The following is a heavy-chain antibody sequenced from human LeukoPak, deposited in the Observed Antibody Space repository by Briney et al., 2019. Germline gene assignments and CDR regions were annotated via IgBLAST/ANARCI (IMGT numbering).Heavy chain of an antibody. J-gene: IGHJ5*02. V-gene: IGHV4-34*01. CDR1: GGSFSGYY. D-gene: IGHD3-3*01. CDR2: TNHSGST. Sequence: SETLSLTCAVYGGSFSGYYWSWIRQPPGKGLEWIGETNHSGSTNYNPSLKSRVTISVDTSKNQFSLKLSSVTAADTAVYYCARVGYYDFWSGYYTSPHLNWFDPWGQGTLVTVSS. CDR3: ARVGYYDFWSGYYTSPHLNWFDP.